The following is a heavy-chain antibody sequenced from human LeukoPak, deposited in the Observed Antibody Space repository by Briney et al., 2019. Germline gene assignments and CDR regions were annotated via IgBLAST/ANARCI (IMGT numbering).Heavy chain of an antibody. CDR1: GYKFTNFW. J-gene: IGHJ4*02. CDR2: IYPGDSDT. Sequence: GESLKISCEASGYKFTNFWIGWVRQMPGKGLEWMGIIYPGDSDTRYSPSFQGQVTISADKSISTAYLHWSSLKASDTAMYYYARPGTNSPATIMPFDYWGQGTLVTVSS. D-gene: IGHD4-17*01. V-gene: IGHV5-51*01. CDR3: ARPGTNSPATIMPFDY.